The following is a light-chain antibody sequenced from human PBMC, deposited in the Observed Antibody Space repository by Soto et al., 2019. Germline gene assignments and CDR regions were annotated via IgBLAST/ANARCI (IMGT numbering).Light chain of an antibody. CDR2: LNSDGSH. V-gene: IGLV4-69*01. CDR1: SGHSSYA. J-gene: IGLJ2*01. CDR3: QTWGTGIVV. Sequence: QSVLTQSPSTSASLGASVKLTCALSSGHSSYASAWHQQQPEKGPRYLMKLNSDGSHSKGDGIPDRFSGSSSGAERYLTISSIQSEDEADYYCQTWGTGIVVFGGGTKLTVL.